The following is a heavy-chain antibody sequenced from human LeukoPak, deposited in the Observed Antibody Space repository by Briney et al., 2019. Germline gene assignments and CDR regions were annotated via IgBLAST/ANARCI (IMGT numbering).Heavy chain of an antibody. CDR3: ARGATYRLDYDFWSGPNWFDP. V-gene: IGHV4-34*01. D-gene: IGHD3-3*01. Sequence: SETLSLTCAVYGGSFSGYYWSWLRQPPGKGLEWIGEINHSGSTNYNPSLKSRVTISVDTSKNQFSLKLSSVTAADTAVYYCARGATYRLDYDFWSGPNWFDPWGQGTLVTVSS. CDR1: GGSFSGYY. CDR2: INHSGST. J-gene: IGHJ5*02.